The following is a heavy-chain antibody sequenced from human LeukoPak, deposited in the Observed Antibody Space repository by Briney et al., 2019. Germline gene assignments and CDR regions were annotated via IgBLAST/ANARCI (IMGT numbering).Heavy chain of an antibody. V-gene: IGHV1-69*04. Sequence: SVKVSCKASGYSFTNYAITWVRQAPGQGLEWMGRIIPILDIANSAQKFQGRVTITADKSTSTAYMELSSLRSEDTAVYYCATIAVAGRNYWGQGTLVTVSS. D-gene: IGHD6-19*01. CDR2: IIPILDIA. CDR3: ATIAVAGRNY. J-gene: IGHJ4*02. CDR1: GYSFTNYA.